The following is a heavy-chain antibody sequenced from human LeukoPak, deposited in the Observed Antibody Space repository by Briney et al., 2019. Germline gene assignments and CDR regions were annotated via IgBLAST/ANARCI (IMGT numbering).Heavy chain of an antibody. Sequence: GRSLRLSCVASGFSFFSYGIHWVRQAPGKGLEWVSVIWYDGSNEHYAESVKGRFTISRDNSKNTVFLQMKSLRVEDTAVYYCARNPQLLPDWNFDLWGRGTLVTVSS. CDR1: GFSFFSYG. D-gene: IGHD2-2*01. CDR3: ARNPQLLPDWNFDL. V-gene: IGHV3-33*01. CDR2: IWYDGSNE. J-gene: IGHJ2*01.